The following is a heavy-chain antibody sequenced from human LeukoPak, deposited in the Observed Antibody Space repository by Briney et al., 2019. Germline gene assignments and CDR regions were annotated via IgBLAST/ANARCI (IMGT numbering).Heavy chain of an antibody. CDR2: IIPIFGTA. Sequence: RASVTVSCKASGGTFSSYAISWVRQAPGQGLEWMGGIIPIFGTANYAQKFQGRVTITADESTSTAYMEPSSLRSADTAVYYCASYYYGSGSGPFDYWGQGTLVTVSS. J-gene: IGHJ4*02. CDR1: GGTFSSYA. D-gene: IGHD3-10*01. CDR3: ASYYYGSGSGPFDY. V-gene: IGHV1-69*13.